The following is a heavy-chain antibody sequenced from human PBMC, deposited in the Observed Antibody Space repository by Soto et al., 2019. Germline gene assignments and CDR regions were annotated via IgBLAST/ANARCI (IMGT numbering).Heavy chain of an antibody. D-gene: IGHD6-13*01. CDR1: GGSFNGYY. CDR3: ARGLRRKIAAAGATGFDY. J-gene: IGHJ4*02. Sequence: QVQLQQWGAGLLKPSETLSLTCAVYGGSFNGYYWSWIRQPPGKGLEWIGEINHSGSTNYNPSLKSRVTISVDTSKNQFSMKLSSVTAADTAVYYRARGLRRKIAAAGATGFDYWGQGTLVTVSS. CDR2: INHSGST. V-gene: IGHV4-34*01.